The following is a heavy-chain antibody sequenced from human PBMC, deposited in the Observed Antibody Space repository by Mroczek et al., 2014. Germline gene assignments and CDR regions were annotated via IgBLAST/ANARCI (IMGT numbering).Heavy chain of an antibody. CDR3: ARQYCSSTSCYTVWYFDL. J-gene: IGHJ2*01. D-gene: IGHD2-2*02. V-gene: IGHV1-69*12. Sequence: QVQLVQSGAEVKKPGSSVKVSCKASGGTFSSYAISWVRQAPGQGLEWMGGIIPIFGTANYAQKFQGRVTITADESTSTAYMELSSLRSEDTAVYYCARQYCSSTSCYTVWYFDLWGRGTLVTVSS. CDR1: GGTFSSYA. CDR2: IIPIFGTA.